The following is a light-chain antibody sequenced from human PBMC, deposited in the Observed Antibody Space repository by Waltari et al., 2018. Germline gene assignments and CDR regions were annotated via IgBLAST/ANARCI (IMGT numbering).Light chain of an antibody. Sequence: DIQMTQSPSTLSASVGDRVTITFRASQRFDGWLAWFQQRPGLAPKLLIYNTYTLESWVPSRFSGSGFGTEYTLTISGLQPDDFATYYCQQYETYPFTFGGGTKVEI. CDR2: NTY. V-gene: IGKV1-5*03. CDR3: QQYETYPFT. J-gene: IGKJ4*01. CDR1: QRFDGW.